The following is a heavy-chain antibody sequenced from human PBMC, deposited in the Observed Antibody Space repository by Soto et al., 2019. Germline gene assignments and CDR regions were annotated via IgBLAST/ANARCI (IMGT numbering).Heavy chain of an antibody. D-gene: IGHD3-22*01. Sequence: PGESLKISCNGSGYSMTSCWISWLRQIPMKCLYFMGRIDPSDSYTNYSPSFQGHVTISADKSISTAYLQWSSLKASDTAMYYCARVKPRYDSSGYYLEDAFDIWGQGTMVTVSS. J-gene: IGHJ3*02. CDR3: ARVKPRYDSSGYYLEDAFDI. CDR2: IDPSDSYT. V-gene: IGHV5-10-1*01. CDR1: GYSMTSCW.